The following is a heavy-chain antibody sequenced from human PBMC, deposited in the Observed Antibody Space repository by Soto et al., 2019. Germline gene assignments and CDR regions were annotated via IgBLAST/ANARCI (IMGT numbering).Heavy chain of an antibody. Sequence: ASVKVSCKASGYTFTNYGISWVRRAPGQGLEWMGWISGYNGNTKYAQKLQGRVTMTTDTSTSTAYMELRSLRSDDTAVYYCARESLSLTWYPYYYGMDLWGQGTTVTVSS. CDR1: GYTFTNYG. CDR3: ARESLSLTWYPYYYGMDL. V-gene: IGHV1-18*01. D-gene: IGHD6-13*01. CDR2: ISGYNGNT. J-gene: IGHJ6*02.